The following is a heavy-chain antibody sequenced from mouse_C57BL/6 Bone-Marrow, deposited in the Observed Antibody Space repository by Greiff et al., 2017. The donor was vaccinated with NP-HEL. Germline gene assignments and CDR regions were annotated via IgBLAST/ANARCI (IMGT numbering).Heavy chain of an antibody. CDR3: ARAPNYGYAMDY. J-gene: IGHJ4*01. V-gene: IGHV3-6*01. Sequence: EVQLQQSGPGLVKPSQSLSLTCSVTGYSITSGYYWNWIRQFPGNKLEWMGYISYDGSNNYNPSLKNRISITRDTSKNQFFLKLNSVTTEDTATYYCARAPNYGYAMDYWGQGTSVTVSS. CDR1: GYSITSGYY. D-gene: IGHD1-1*01. CDR2: ISYDGSN.